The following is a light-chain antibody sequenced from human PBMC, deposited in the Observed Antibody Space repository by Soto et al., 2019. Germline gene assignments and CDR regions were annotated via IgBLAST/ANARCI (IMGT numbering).Light chain of an antibody. CDR3: SSYAGSNIVV. CDR2: GVS. CDR1: TSDVGGYNY. V-gene: IGLV2-8*01. Sequence: QSVLTQPPSASGSPGQSVTISCTGTTSDVGGYNYVSWYQQHPGKAPKLMIYGVSKRPSGVPDRFSGSKSGNTASLTVSGLQADDEADYYCSSYAGSNIVVFGGGIKLTVL. J-gene: IGLJ2*01.